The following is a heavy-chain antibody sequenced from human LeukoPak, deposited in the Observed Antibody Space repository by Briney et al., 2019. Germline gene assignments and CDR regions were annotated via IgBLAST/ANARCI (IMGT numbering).Heavy chain of an antibody. CDR2: INPNSGGT. Sequence: ASVKVSCKASGYTFTGYYMHWVRQAPGQGLEWMGWINPNSGGTNYARKFQGRVTMTRDTSISTVYMELSRLRSDDTAVYYCARASGSYWWFDSWGQGTLVTVSS. D-gene: IGHD1-26*01. CDR3: ARASGSYWWFDS. V-gene: IGHV1-2*02. CDR1: GYTFTGYY. J-gene: IGHJ5*01.